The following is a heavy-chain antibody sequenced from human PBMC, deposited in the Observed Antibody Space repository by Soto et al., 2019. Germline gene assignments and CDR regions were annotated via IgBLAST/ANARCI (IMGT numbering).Heavy chain of an antibody. D-gene: IGHD4-17*01. CDR2: VSGTGGSA. CDR3: ARGSAYSDYDLEY. CDR1: GFTFSSYA. V-gene: IGHV3-23*01. Sequence: EVHLLESGGGLVRPGGSLRLSCAASGFTFSSYAMTWVRQAPGKGLEWVSGVSGTGGSAYYADSVKGRFTISRDKSTNTLYLHMTSLRAEDTAVYYCARGSAYSDYDLEYWGQGTLFTVSS. J-gene: IGHJ4*02.